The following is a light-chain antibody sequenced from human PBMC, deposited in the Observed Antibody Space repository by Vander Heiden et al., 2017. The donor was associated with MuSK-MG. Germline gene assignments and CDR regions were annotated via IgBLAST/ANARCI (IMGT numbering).Light chain of an antibody. V-gene: IGKV1-39*01. CDR2: AAW. CDR1: QSISSY. J-gene: IGKJ4*01. CDR3: NKSWSTGPT. Sequence: DIQMTQSPSSLSASVGDRVTITCRSSQSISSYLNWYQQKPEKALKLLIYAAWGLQSAVPSRVSGSGSGTNFTLTISNVEPDDFATCYCNKSWSTGPTFGGGTKVEIK.